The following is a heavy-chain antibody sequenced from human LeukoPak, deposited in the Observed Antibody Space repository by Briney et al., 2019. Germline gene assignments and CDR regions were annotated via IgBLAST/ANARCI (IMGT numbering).Heavy chain of an antibody. CDR3: AKDDRGSFDY. J-gene: IGHJ4*02. CDR2: ISGSGGSP. CDR1: GFTFSSYA. V-gene: IGHV3-23*01. Sequence: PGGSLRLSCAASGFTFSSYAMNWVRQAPGKGLEWVSAISGSGGSPYYADSVKGRFTISRDNSKNTLYLQMNSLRAEDTAVYYCAKDDRGSFDYWGQGTLVTVSS.